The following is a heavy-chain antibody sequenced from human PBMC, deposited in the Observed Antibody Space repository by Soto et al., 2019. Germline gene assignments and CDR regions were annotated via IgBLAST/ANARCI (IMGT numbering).Heavy chain of an antibody. CDR3: ARRECELSSTIHYGIDV. CDR2: IYPGDSDT. D-gene: IGHD1-26*01. CDR1: GYSFTSYW. Sequence: GESLKISCKGSGYSFTSYWIGWVCQMPGKGLEWMGIIYPGDSDTRYSPSFQGQATISADKSISTAYLQWSSLKASDTAMYYCARRECELSSTIHYGIDVWGQGTTVTVSS. V-gene: IGHV5-51*01. J-gene: IGHJ6*02.